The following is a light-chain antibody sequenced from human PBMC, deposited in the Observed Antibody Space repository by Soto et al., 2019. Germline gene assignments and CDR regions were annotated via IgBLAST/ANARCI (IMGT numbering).Light chain of an antibody. CDR1: QSISNS. CDR2: VAS. CDR3: LQTFSPPYT. J-gene: IGKJ2*01. Sequence: DIQMTQSLSSLSASVRDTVTITCRASQSISNSLSWYQQKPGKAPKFLIYVASTLQRGVPSRFSGSGSGTDFTLSISSLQPEDVATYYCLQTFSPPYTFGQGTKLEIK. V-gene: IGKV1-39*01.